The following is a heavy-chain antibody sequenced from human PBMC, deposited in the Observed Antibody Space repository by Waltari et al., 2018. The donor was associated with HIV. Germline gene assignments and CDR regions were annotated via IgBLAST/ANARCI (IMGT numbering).Heavy chain of an antibody. Sequence: EVQLVESGGGLVKPGGSLRLSCAASGFPFSNAWMSWVRQAPGKGLEWVGRIKSKTHGETTDYAAPVKGRFTISRDDSKNMLYLQMNSLKTEDTAVYYCTAVFDIWGQGTMVTVSS. CDR3: TAVFDI. J-gene: IGHJ3*02. V-gene: IGHV3-15*01. CDR1: GFPFSNAW. CDR2: IKSKTHGETT.